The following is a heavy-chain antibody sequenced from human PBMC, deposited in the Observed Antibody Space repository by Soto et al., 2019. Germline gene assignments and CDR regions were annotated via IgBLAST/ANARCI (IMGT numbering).Heavy chain of an antibody. CDR1: GFTFTSSA. D-gene: IGHD4-17*01. Sequence: ASVKVSCKASGFTFTSSAVQWVRQARGQRLEWIGWIVVGSGNTNYAQKFQERVTITRDMSTSTAYMELSSLRSEDTAVYYCFDYGDNYYYYGMDVWGQGTTVTVSS. J-gene: IGHJ6*02. CDR2: IVVGSGNT. CDR3: FDYGDNYYYYGMDV. V-gene: IGHV1-58*01.